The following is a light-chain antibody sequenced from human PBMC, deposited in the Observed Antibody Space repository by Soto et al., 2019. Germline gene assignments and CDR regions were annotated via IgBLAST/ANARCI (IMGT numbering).Light chain of an antibody. CDR2: GAS. Sequence: RVMTQSPATLSVSPGQRASLACGAIQSVSTTVAWYHQKPGQAPRLLVYGASTRATGIPARFSGSGAGTDFTLTITSLQSEDFAVYFCQQYKDWPTTFGQGTTGDIK. CDR1: QSVSTT. CDR3: QQYKDWPTT. J-gene: IGKJ1*01. V-gene: IGKV3-15*01.